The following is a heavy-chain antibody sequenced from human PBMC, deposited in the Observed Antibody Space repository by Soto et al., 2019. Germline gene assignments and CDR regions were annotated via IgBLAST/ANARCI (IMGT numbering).Heavy chain of an antibody. CDR2: IYSSGST. CDR3: ARMTFDDYFDY. D-gene: IGHD2-21*02. CDR1: GGSISSYY. V-gene: IGHV4-59*01. Sequence: NPPETLSLTCTVSGGSISSYYWSWIRQPPGKGLEWIGYIYSSGSTDYNPSLKSRVTISLDTSKNQFSLKLSSVTAADTAVYYCARMTFDDYFDYWGQGTLVTVSS. J-gene: IGHJ4*02.